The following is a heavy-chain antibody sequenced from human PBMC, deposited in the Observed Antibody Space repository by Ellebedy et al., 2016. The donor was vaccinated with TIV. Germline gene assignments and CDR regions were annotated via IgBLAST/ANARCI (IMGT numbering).Heavy chain of an antibody. CDR3: ARRKVRSGPAFDY. Sequence: MPSETLSLTCPVSGASLSSYPWAWTGQPPGMGLAYIGYFSYTGSTNYGPSLNSRVSISVDTSKNQFSLKLSSVTAADTAVYYCARRKVRSGPAFDYWGQGTLVTVSS. D-gene: IGHD3-10*01. CDR2: FSYTGST. V-gene: IGHV4-59*08. CDR1: GASLSSYP. J-gene: IGHJ4*02.